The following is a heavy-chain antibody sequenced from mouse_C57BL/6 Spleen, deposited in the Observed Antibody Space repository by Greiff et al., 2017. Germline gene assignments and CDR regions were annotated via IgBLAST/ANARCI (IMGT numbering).Heavy chain of an antibody. V-gene: IGHV1-76*01. J-gene: IGHJ3*01. CDR1: GYTFTDYY. D-gene: IGHD1-1*01. CDR2: IYPGSGNT. Sequence: QVQLQQSGAELVRPGASVKLSCKASGYTFTDYYINWVKQRPGQGLEWIARIYPGSGNTYYNEKFKGKATLTAEKSSSTASMPLSSLTSEDSAVYFCARDYGSSSWFAYWGQGTLVTVSA. CDR3: ARDYGSSSWFAY.